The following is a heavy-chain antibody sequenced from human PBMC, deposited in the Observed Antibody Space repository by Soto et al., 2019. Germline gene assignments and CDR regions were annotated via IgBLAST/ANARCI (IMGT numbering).Heavy chain of an antibody. CDR2: IDPSDSQT. CDR1: GYSFAGYW. CDR3: ARQIYDSDNGTNFQYYFDS. D-gene: IGHD2-8*01. V-gene: IGHV5-10-1*01. J-gene: IGHJ4*02. Sequence: PGESLKISCKGSGYSFAGYWITWVRQKPGKGLEWMGRIDPSDSQTYYSPSFRGHVTISAIKSITTVFLQWSSLRASDTAMYYCARQIYDSDNGTNFQYYFDSWGQGTPVTVSS.